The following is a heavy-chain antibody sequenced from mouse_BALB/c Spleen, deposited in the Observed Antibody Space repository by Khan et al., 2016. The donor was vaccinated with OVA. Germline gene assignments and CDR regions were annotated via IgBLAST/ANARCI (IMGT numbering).Heavy chain of an antibody. D-gene: IGHD2-14*01. V-gene: IGHV1-4*01. CDR1: GYTFTSYT. J-gene: IGHJ3*01. CDR2: INPNNGYT. Sequence: QVQLKQSGAELARPGASVRMSCKVSGYTFTSYTIHWIKLRPGQGLEWIGYINPNNGYTNYNQNFKDKATLTADKSSTTVYMQLSSLTSDDSAVYNCVRDGAYYGNDGWFAYWGQGTLVTVSA. CDR3: VRDGAYYGNDGWFAY.